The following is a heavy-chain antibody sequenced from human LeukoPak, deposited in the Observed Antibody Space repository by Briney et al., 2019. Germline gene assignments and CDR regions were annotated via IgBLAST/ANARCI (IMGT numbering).Heavy chain of an antibody. V-gene: IGHV4-30-2*01. J-gene: IGHJ4*02. CDR3: ASLGQWLRLKADY. D-gene: IGHD5-12*01. CDR2: IYHSGST. CDR1: GGSISSGGYY. Sequence: SETLSLTCTVSGGSISSGGYYWSWIRQPPGKGLEWIGYIYHSGSTYYNPSLKSRVTISVDRSKNQFSLKLGSVTAADTAVYYCASLGQWLRLKADYWGQGTLVTVSS.